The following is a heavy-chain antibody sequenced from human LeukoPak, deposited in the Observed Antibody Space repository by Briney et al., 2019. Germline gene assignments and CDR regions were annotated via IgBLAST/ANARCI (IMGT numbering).Heavy chain of an antibody. Sequence: SETLSLTCTVSGYSISSGYYWGWIRQPPGKGLEWIGSIYHSGSTYYNPSLKSRVTISVDTSKNQFSLKLSSVTAADTAVYYCATCSSTSCYSAIGAFDIWGQGTMVTVSS. CDR3: ATCSSTSCYSAIGAFDI. J-gene: IGHJ3*02. V-gene: IGHV4-38-2*02. D-gene: IGHD2-2*01. CDR1: GYSISSGYY. CDR2: IYHSGST.